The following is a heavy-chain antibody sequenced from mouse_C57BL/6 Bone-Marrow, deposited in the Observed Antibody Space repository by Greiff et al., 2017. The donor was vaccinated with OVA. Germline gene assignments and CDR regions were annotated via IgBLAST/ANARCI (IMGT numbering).Heavy chain of an antibody. J-gene: IGHJ3*01. D-gene: IGHD1-1*01. V-gene: IGHV1-81*01. CDR2: IYPRSGNT. CDR1: GYTFTSYG. Sequence: QVQLQQSGAELARPGASVKLSCKASGYTFTSYGISWVKQRTGQGLEWIGEIYPRSGNTYYNEKFKGKATLTADKSSSTAYMELRSLTSEDSAVYFCARSSYYYGPAWFAYWGQGTLVTVSA. CDR3: ARSSYYYGPAWFAY.